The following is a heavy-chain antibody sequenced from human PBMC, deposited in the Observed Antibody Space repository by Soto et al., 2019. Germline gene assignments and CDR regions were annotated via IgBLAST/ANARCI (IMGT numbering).Heavy chain of an antibody. CDR2: ISAFNGNT. CDR3: ARQDYYDSSGGFDP. J-gene: IGHJ5*02. D-gene: IGHD3-22*01. Sequence: ASVKVSCKASGYTFTSYGISWVRQAPGQGLEWMGWISAFNGNTNYAQKLQGRVTMTTDTSTSTAYMELRSLRSDDTAVYYCARQDYYDSSGGFDPWGQGTLVTVSS. CDR1: GYTFTSYG. V-gene: IGHV1-18*04.